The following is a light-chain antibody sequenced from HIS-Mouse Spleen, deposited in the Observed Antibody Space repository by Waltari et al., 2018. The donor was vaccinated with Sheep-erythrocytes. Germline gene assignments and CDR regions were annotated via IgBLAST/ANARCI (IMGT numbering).Light chain of an antibody. CDR1: SSDVGGDIY. CDR3: CSYAGSYNHV. CDR2: DVS. Sequence: QSPLTQRRPVSGSPGQSVTNSCTGTSSDVGGDIYVRWYQQHPGQAPRLMIYDVSKRPSGVPDRFSGSKSGNPASLTISGLQAEDEADYYCCSYAGSYNHVFATGTKVTVL. V-gene: IGLV2-11*01. J-gene: IGLJ1*01.